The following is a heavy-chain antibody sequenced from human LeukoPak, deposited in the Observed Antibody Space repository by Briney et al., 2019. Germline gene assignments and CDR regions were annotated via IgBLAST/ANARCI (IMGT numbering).Heavy chain of an antibody. CDR2: VRNKPNTYTT. V-gene: IGHV3-72*01. Sequence: GGSLLLSCAASGFTFSDHYMDWVRQAPGKGLEWVGRVRNKPNTYTTDYAASVKGRFTISRDDSKNSLYLQMNSLKTEDTAVYYCTRVRHGDYFDYWGQGNLVTVSS. D-gene: IGHD4-17*01. CDR3: TRVRHGDYFDY. J-gene: IGHJ4*02. CDR1: GFTFSDHY.